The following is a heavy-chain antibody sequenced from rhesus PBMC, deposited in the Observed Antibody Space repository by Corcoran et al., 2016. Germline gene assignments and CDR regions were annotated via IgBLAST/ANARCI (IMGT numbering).Heavy chain of an antibody. CDR1: GAPVFSRNW. CDR2: ISGSSGST. J-gene: IGHJ4*01. D-gene: IGHD4-23*01. V-gene: IGHV4-65*01. Sequence: QVQLQVSGPGLVMSSQTLSLTFAVAGAPVFSRNWCSWIRQPPGTGLEWIGYISGSSGSTYYNPSLKSRVTISTDTSKNQFSLKLSSVTAADTAVYYCAREPEYSNHFDYWGQGVLVTVSS. CDR3: AREPEYSNHFDY.